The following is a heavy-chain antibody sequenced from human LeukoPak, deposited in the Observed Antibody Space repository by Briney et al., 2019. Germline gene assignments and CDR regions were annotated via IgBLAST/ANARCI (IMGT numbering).Heavy chain of an antibody. Sequence: GGSLGLSCAASGFTFDDYGMHWVRQAPGKGLEWVSGISWNSGTIIYADSVKGRFTISRDNAKNSLYLQMNSLRPEDTAFYYCAKEGVTVTPEDGAFDIWGQGTMVTVSS. CDR1: GFTFDDYG. J-gene: IGHJ3*02. V-gene: IGHV3-9*01. D-gene: IGHD4-17*01. CDR3: AKEGVTVTPEDGAFDI. CDR2: ISWNSGTI.